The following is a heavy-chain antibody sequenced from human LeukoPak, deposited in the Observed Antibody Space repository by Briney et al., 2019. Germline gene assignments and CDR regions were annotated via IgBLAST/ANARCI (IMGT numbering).Heavy chain of an antibody. CDR3: ATEARQVSGIVSARDY. J-gene: IGHJ4*02. V-gene: IGHV3-23*01. Sequence: GGSPRLSCAASGFTFSSYAMSWVRQAPGKGLEWVSAISGSGDSTYYADPVKGRFTISRDNSKNMLYLQMSSLRAEDTAVYYCATEARQVSGIVSARDYWGQGTLVTVSS. CDR2: ISGSGDST. D-gene: IGHD6-13*01. CDR1: GFTFSSYA.